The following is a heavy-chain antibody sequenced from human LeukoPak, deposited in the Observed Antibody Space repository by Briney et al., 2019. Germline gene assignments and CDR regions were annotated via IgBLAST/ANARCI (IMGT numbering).Heavy chain of an antibody. CDR3: ATDGAGFGEILDYFDY. CDR1: GGSISSSSYY. V-gene: IGHV4-39*07. CDR2: IYYSGST. J-gene: IGHJ4*02. D-gene: IGHD3-10*01. Sequence: ASETLSLTCTVSGGSISSSSYYWGWIRQPPGKGLEWIGSIYYSGSTYYNPSLKSRVTTSVDTSKNQFSLKLSSVTAADTAVYYCATDGAGFGEILDYFDYWGQGTLVTVSS.